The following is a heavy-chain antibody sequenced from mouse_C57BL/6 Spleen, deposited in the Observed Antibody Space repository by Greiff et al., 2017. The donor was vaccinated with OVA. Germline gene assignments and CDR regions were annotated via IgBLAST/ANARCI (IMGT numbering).Heavy chain of an antibody. CDR3: ARGDYYGSETGFAY. Sequence: EVHLVESGPGLVKPSQSLSLTCSVTGYSITSGYYWNWIRQFPGNKLEWMGYISYDGSNNYNPSLKNRISITRDTSKNQFFLKLNSVTTEDTATYYCARGDYYGSETGFAYWGQGTLVTVSA. V-gene: IGHV3-6*01. D-gene: IGHD1-1*01. CDR2: ISYDGSN. CDR1: GYSITSGYY. J-gene: IGHJ3*01.